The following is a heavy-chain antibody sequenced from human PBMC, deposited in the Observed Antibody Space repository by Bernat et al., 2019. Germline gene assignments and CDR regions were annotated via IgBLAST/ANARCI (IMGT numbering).Heavy chain of an antibody. J-gene: IGHJ1*01. CDR2: ISGSGGST. V-gene: IGHV3-23*01. D-gene: IGHD3-3*01. CDR1: GFTFSSYA. CDR3: ARPYYDFWTGYGYFQH. Sequence: EVQLLESGGGLVQPGGSLRLSCAASGFTFSSYAMSWVRQAPGKGLEWVSAISGSGGSTYYADSVKGRFTISRDNSKNTLYLQMNSLRAEDTAVYYCARPYYDFWTGYGYFQHWGQGTLVTVSS.